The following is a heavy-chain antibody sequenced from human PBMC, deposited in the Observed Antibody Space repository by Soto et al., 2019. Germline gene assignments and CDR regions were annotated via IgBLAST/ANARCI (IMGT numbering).Heavy chain of an antibody. CDR2: INPHGGST. CDR1: GDTFTRYY. D-gene: IGHD3-3*01. J-gene: IGHJ5*02. Sequence: VSVKVSCKAPGDTFTRYYLNWVRQAPGQGLEWMGVINPHGGSTKYEQKFQGRITMTRDTSRSTVYMELSSLRSDDTAIYYCARSSGGNFGIIIEGSNWFDPWGQGTLVTVSS. V-gene: IGHV1-46*01. CDR3: ARSSGGNFGIIIEGSNWFDP.